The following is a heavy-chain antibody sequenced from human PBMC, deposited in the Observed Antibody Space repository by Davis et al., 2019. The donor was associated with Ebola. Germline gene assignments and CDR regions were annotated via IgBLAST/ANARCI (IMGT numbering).Heavy chain of an antibody. D-gene: IGHD4-17*01. Sequence: PSETLSLTCAVYGGSFSGYYWSWIRQPPGKGLEWIGEINHSGSTNYNPSLKSRVTISVDTSKNQFSLKLSSVTAADTAVYYCARHFSYGDYRQDFDYWGQGTLVTVSS. CDR2: INHSGST. V-gene: IGHV4-34*01. J-gene: IGHJ4*02. CDR3: ARHFSYGDYRQDFDY. CDR1: GGSFSGYY.